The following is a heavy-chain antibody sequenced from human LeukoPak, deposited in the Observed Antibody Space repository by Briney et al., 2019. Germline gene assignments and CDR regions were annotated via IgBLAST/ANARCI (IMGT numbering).Heavy chain of an antibody. CDR3: ARPTAGNYKLDP. Sequence: GGPLRLSCAASGFTFSSYGMHWVRQAPDKGLEWVSVIWYDGSNKYYADSVRGRFTISRDNSKNTVYLQMNSLRAEDTAVYYCARPTAGNYKLDPWGRGTLVTVSS. CDR1: GFTFSSYG. D-gene: IGHD3-10*01. J-gene: IGHJ5*02. CDR2: IWYDGSNK. V-gene: IGHV3-33*01.